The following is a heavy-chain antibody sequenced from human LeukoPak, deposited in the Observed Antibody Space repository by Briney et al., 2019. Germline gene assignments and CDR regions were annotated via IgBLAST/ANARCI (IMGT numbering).Heavy chain of an antibody. CDR3: AKIPYGDYVLDYYYYMDV. Sequence: GGSLRLSCVASGFTFNTYWMSWVRQAPGKGLEWVAFIRYDGSKKFYADSVKGRFTISRDNSKNTLYLQMYSLRAEDTAVYYCAKIPYGDYVLDYYYYMDVWGKGTTVTISS. J-gene: IGHJ6*03. V-gene: IGHV3-30*02. D-gene: IGHD4-17*01. CDR2: IRYDGSKK. CDR1: GFTFNTYW.